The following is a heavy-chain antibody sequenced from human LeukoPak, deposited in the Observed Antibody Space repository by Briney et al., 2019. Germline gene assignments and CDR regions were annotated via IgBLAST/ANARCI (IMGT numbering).Heavy chain of an antibody. CDR3: ARDLWMEAVANYDYYYGMDV. V-gene: IGHV1-18*04. CDR2: ISAYNGNT. Sequence: ASVKVSCKASGYTFTSYGISWVRQAPGQGLEWMGWISAYNGNTNYAQKLQGRVTMTTDTSTSTAYMELRSLESDDTAVYYCARDLWMEAVANYDYYYGMDVWGKGTTVTVSS. CDR1: GYTFTSYG. J-gene: IGHJ6*04. D-gene: IGHD6-19*01.